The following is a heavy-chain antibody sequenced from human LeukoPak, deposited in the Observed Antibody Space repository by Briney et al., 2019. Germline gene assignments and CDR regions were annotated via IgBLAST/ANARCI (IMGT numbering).Heavy chain of an antibody. CDR3: TTERNWELLRPYGLDI. D-gene: IGHD1-26*01. J-gene: IGHJ6*02. CDR1: GFNFKYVW. Sequence: NPGGSLILSCAASGFNFKYVWMNWVRQVPGKGLEWVGRIRTKIEGETRDYPAPVKGRFIISRDDSKTTLYLQMNGLKTEDSAVYYCTTERNWELLRPYGLDIWGQGTTVIVSS. CDR2: IRTKIEGETR. V-gene: IGHV3-15*01.